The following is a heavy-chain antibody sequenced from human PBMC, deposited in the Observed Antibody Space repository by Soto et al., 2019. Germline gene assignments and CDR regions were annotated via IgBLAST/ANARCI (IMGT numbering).Heavy chain of an antibody. CDR2: IYDSGST. V-gene: IGHV4-30-4*01. Sequence: QVQLQESGPGLVEPSQTLSLTCTVSGGSISSGYYSWSWIRQPPGKGLEWMGHIYDSGSTYSNPSVQSRASISIDTSKNQFSLKLTSVTDADTAVYYCARGPAGDKVDYWGQGTLVTVSS. CDR3: ARGPAGDKVDY. D-gene: IGHD7-27*01. CDR1: GGSISSGYYS. J-gene: IGHJ4*02.